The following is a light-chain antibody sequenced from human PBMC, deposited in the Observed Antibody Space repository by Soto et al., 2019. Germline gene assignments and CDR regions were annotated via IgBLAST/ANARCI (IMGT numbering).Light chain of an antibody. V-gene: IGLV1-44*01. Sequence: QSVLTQPPSASGAPGQRVTISCSGSASNIGRDPVNWYQQVPGTAPKLLIYENNHRPSGVPDRFSGSKSGTSASLVISGLQSEDEAEYFCAGWDGSLKGFVFGTWTKVTVL. CDR2: ENN. CDR3: AGWDGSLKGFV. J-gene: IGLJ1*01. CDR1: ASNIGRDP.